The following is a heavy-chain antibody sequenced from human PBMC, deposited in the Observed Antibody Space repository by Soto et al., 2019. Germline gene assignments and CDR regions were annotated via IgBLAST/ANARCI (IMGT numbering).Heavy chain of an antibody. D-gene: IGHD5-18*01. CDR2: IYPGDSDT. CDR3: ERQIVDTAMVTFFDY. Sequence: ESLTISCTGSGYSFTSYWIGLVRQMPGKGLEWMGIIYPGDSDTRYSPSFQGQVTISADKSISTAYLQWSSLKASDTAMYYCERQIVDTAMVTFFDYWGQGTLVTVYS. J-gene: IGHJ4*02. V-gene: IGHV5-51*01. CDR1: GYSFTSYW.